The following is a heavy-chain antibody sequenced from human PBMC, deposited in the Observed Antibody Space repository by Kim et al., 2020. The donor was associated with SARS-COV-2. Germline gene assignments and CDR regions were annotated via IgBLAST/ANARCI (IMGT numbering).Heavy chain of an antibody. J-gene: IGHJ6*02. Sequence: SVKVSCKASGFTFTSSAMQWVRQARGQRLEWIGWIVVGSGNTNYAQKFQERVTITRDMSTSTAYMELSSLRSEDTAVYYCAADPITGTIGVEYYYYYYGMDVWGQGTTVTVSS. D-gene: IGHD1-20*01. CDR1: GFTFTSSA. V-gene: IGHV1-58*02. CDR3: AADPITGTIGVEYYYYYYGMDV. CDR2: IVVGSGNT.